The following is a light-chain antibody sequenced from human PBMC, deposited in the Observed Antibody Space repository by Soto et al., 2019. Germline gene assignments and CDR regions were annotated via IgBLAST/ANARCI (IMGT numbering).Light chain of an antibody. V-gene: IGKV3-15*01. CDR2: GAS. CDR1: QSVSSN. J-gene: IGKJ1*01. CDR3: QQYNKWPLT. Sequence: EILITQSPPTLSVSPGAIATLSCSASQSVSSNFAWYPQKPGQAPRLLIYGASTRATGIPVRFSGSASGTEFTLTISSLQSEDFSVYYCQQYNKWPLTFGQGTKVDI.